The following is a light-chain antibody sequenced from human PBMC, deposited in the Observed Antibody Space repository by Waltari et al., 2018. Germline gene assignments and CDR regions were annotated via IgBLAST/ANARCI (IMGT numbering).Light chain of an antibody. Sequence: DIQMTQSPSTLSASVGDRVTITCRASQSINSHLNWYQQKVGKAPKLLIYAASSLQSGVPSRFSGSGSGTDFTRTISSLQPEDFATYFCQQSYTIPLTFGGGTKVDIK. CDR2: AAS. V-gene: IGKV1-39*01. CDR1: QSINSH. CDR3: QQSYTIPLT. J-gene: IGKJ4*01.